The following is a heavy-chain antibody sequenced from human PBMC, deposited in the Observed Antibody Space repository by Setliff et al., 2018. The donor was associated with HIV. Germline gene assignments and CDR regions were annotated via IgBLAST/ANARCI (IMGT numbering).Heavy chain of an antibody. CDR1: GGTFSSYG. CDR3: ARFDHYGDYGRIGDAFDI. J-gene: IGHJ3*02. V-gene: IGHV1-69*13. CDR2: IIPIFGTR. D-gene: IGHD4-17*01. Sequence: GASVKVSCKASGGTFSSYGISWVRQAPGQGLEWIGGIIPIFGTRNYAKKFQGRVTITADELTSTAYMELSSLRAEDTPVYYCARFDHYGDYGRIGDAFDIWGQGTMVT.